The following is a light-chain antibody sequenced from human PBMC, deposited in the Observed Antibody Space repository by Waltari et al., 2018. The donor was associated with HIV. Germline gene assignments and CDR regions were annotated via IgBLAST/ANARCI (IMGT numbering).Light chain of an antibody. J-gene: IGKJ5*01. CDR1: QSVSST. CDR2: DAS. V-gene: IGKV3-15*01. CDR3: QQYNSWPIT. Sequence: EKVMTQSPATLSVSPGERATLSCRASQSVSSTLAWYQQKTGQAPRLLIYDASTRATGIPGRFSGSGSGTEFTLTISSLQSEDFAVYYCQQYNSWPITFGQGTRLEIK.